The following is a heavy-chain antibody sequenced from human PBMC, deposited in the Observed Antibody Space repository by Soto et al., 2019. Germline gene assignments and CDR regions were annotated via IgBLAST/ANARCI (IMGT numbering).Heavy chain of an antibody. Sequence: GGTLRLSCAASGFTFSSYGMHWVRQAPGKGLEWVAVISYDGSNKYYADFVKGGFTISRDTTKNTLYLQMNSLRAEDTAVYYCDNAIGHGATFGGNEFGYWGQGTLVTVSS. V-gene: IGHV3-30*03. CDR1: GFTFSSYG. CDR2: ISYDGSNK. J-gene: IGHJ4*02. D-gene: IGHD3-16*01. CDR3: DNAIGHGATFGGNEFGY.